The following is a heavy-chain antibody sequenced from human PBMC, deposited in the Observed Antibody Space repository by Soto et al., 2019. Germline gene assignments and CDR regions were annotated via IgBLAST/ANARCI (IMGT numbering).Heavy chain of an antibody. D-gene: IGHD3-10*01. Sequence: SETLSLTCAVSGVSISSGNWWTWVRQTPQRGLEYIGEIFHDGTANYYPSFERRVAMSVDTSKIQFSLKVPAVTAADTVIYFCARLVYDTRLNYIYFDFWGQGALVAFSS. CDR1: GVSISSGNW. V-gene: IGHV4-4*02. J-gene: IGHJ4*02. CDR3: ARLVYDTRLNYIYFDF. CDR2: IFHDGTA.